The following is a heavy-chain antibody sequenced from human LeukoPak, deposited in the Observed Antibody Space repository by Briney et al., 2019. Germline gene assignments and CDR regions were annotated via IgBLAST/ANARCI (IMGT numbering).Heavy chain of an antibody. D-gene: IGHD1-14*01. CDR2: VKQDGSEK. CDR1: GFTLSSYW. Sequence: PGWSLTLSCPASGFTLSSYWMSWVRQAPGKGLEWVASVKQDGSEKYSVDSVRGRFTISRDNAKNSLYLQMNSLRAEATAVYYWARDFNRNLDYWGPGTLVTVSS. J-gene: IGHJ4*02. V-gene: IGHV3-7*01. CDR3: ARDFNRNLDY.